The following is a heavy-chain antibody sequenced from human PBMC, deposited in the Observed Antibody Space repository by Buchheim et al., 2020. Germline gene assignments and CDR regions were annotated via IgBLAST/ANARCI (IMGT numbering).Heavy chain of an antibody. D-gene: IGHD6-6*01. Sequence: EVQLVESGGGLVQPGGSLRLSCAASGFTFNNYWMHWVRQAPGKGLVWVSRIDTDGSRTDFADFVKGRFSISRDNAKNTVNLQMNTLRAEDTAVYYCVRGGDHSSSSYVKSWGQGTL. J-gene: IGHJ5*02. V-gene: IGHV3-74*01. CDR1: GFTFNNYW. CDR2: IDTDGSRT. CDR3: VRGGDHSSSSYVKS.